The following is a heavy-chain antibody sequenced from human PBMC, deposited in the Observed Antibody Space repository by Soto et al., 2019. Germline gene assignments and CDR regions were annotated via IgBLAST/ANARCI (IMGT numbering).Heavy chain of an antibody. CDR2: IYYSGST. Sequence: SETLSLTCTVSGGSISSYYWSWIRQPPGKGLEWIGYIYYSGSTNYNPSLKSRVTISVDTSKNQFSLKLSSVTAADTAVYYCARELYYYDSSGYYNGIYYYYYGMDVWGQGTTVTVSS. V-gene: IGHV4-59*01. CDR1: GGSISSYY. D-gene: IGHD3-22*01. CDR3: ARELYYYDSSGYYNGIYYYYYGMDV. J-gene: IGHJ6*02.